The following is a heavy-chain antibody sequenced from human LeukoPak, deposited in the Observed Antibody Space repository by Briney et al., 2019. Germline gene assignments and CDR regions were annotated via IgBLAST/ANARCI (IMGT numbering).Heavy chain of an antibody. J-gene: IGHJ5*02. V-gene: IGHV4-34*01. Sequence: SETLSLTCAVYGGSFSGYYWSWIRQPPEKGLEWIGEINHSGSTNYNPSLKSRVTISVDTSKNQFSLKLSSVTAADTAVYYCARGTCSSTSCYDNWFDPWGQGTLVTVSS. CDR3: ARGTCSSTSCYDNWFDP. CDR1: GGSFSGYY. D-gene: IGHD2-2*01. CDR2: INHSGST.